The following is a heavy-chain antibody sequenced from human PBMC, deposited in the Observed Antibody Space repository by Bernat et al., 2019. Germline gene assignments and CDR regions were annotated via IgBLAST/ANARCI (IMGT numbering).Heavy chain of an antibody. V-gene: IGHV3-49*03. CDR1: GFTFGDYS. Sequence: EVQLVESGGGLVQPGRSLRLSCTASGFTFGDYSMSWFRQAPGKGLEWVGFIRSKAYGRTTEYAAYLKGRFTISRDDSNSIAYLPLNSLKTDDTAVYYCTRVGPYCGGDCYDHWFDPWGQGTLVTVSS. CDR2: IRSKAYGRTT. J-gene: IGHJ5*02. D-gene: IGHD2-21*02. CDR3: TRVGPYCGGDCYDHWFDP.